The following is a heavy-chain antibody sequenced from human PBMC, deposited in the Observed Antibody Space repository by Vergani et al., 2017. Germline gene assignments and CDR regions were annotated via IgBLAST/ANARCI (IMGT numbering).Heavy chain of an antibody. CDR3: ARGGYSYGHRWVNWFDP. CDR2: ISYDGSNK. J-gene: IGHJ5*02. Sequence: QVQLVESGGGVVQPGRSLRLSCAASGFTFSSYAMHWLRQAPGTGLEWVAVISYDGSNKYYADSGKGRFTISRDNSKNTLYLQMNSLRAEDTAVYYCARGGYSYGHRWVNWFDPWGQGTLVTVSS. V-gene: IGHV3-30*01. CDR1: GFTFSSYA. D-gene: IGHD5-18*01.